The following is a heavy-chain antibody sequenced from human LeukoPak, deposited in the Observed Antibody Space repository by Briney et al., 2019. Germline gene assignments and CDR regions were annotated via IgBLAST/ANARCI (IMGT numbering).Heavy chain of an antibody. V-gene: IGHV3-48*04. CDR2: ISSSSSTI. Sequence: GGSLRLSCAASGFTFSGYSMNWVRQAPGKGLEWVSYISSSSSTIYYADSVKGRFTISRDNAKNSLYLQMNSLRAEDTAVYYCAREPGGQQLDYWGQGTLVTVSS. CDR1: GFTFSGYS. J-gene: IGHJ4*02. CDR3: AREPGGQQLDY. D-gene: IGHD6-13*01.